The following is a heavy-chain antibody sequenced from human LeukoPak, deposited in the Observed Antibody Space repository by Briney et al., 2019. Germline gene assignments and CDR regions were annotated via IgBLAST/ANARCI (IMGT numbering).Heavy chain of an antibody. J-gene: IGHJ6*02. D-gene: IGHD6-13*01. Sequence: ASVKVSCKASGYTFTSYDINWVRQATGQGLEWMGWMNPNSGNTGYAQKFQGRVTMTRNTSISTAYMELSSLRSEDTAVYYCARADPHSSWYYYGMDVWGQGTTVTVSS. CDR2: MNPNSGNT. V-gene: IGHV1-8*01. CDR1: GYTFTSYD. CDR3: ARADPHSSWYYYGMDV.